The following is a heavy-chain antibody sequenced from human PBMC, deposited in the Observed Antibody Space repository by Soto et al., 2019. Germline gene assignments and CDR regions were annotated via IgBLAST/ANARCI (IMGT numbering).Heavy chain of an antibody. D-gene: IGHD3-16*02. J-gene: IGHJ3*02. Sequence: SETLSLTCTVSGGSISSYYWSWIRQPPGKGLEWIGYIYYSGSTNYNPSLKSRVTISVDTSKNQFSLKLSSVTAADTAVYYCARLTTRFTFGGVIVTNAFDIWGQGTMVTVSS. CDR1: GGSISSYY. CDR3: ARLTTRFTFGGVIVTNAFDI. V-gene: IGHV4-59*08. CDR2: IYYSGST.